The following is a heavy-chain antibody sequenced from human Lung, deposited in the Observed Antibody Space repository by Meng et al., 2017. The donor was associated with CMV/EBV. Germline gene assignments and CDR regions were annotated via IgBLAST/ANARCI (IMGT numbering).Heavy chain of an antibody. CDR2: FYYGGST. CDR1: GGSISGYY. J-gene: IGHJ5*02. D-gene: IGHD3-10*01. Sequence: LSCSVSGGSISGYYWSWIRQPPGKGLEWIGYFYYGGSTNYNPSLKSRVTISVDTSKNQFSLKLRTVTAADTAVYYCARDLSGDWFDPWGQGTLVXVSS. V-gene: IGHV4-59*12. CDR3: ARDLSGDWFDP.